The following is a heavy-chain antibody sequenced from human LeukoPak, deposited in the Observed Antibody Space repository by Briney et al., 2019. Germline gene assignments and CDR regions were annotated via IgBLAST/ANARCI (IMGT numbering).Heavy chain of an antibody. J-gene: IGHJ4*02. CDR3: AKGFSLGSGYRDNFDY. D-gene: IGHD3-3*01. Sequence: GGSLRLSCAASGFTFSSYAMSWVRQAPGKGLEWVSAISGSGGSTYYADSVKGRFTISRDNSKNTLYLQMNSLRAEDTAVYYCAKGFSLGSGYRDNFDYWGQGTLVTVSS. CDR2: ISGSGGST. V-gene: IGHV3-23*01. CDR1: GFTFSSYA.